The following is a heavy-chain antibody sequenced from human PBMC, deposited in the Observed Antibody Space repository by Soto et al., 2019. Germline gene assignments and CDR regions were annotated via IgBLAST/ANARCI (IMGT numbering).Heavy chain of an antibody. V-gene: IGHV5-51*01. CDR2: IYPGDSDT. CDR1: GYSFTSCW. J-gene: IGHJ6*02. CDR3: ARRERATRAYYYYGMDV. D-gene: IGHD5-12*01. Sequence: GESLKISCKGYGYSFTSCWIGWVRQMPGKGLEWMGIIYPGDSDTRYSPSFQGQVTISADKSISTAYLQWSSLKASDTAMYYCARRERATRAYYYYGMDVWGQGTTVTVSS.